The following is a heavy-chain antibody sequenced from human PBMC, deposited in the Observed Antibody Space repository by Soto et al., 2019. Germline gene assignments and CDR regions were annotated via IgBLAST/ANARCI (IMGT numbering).Heavy chain of an antibody. CDR1: GDSVSSNSAA. J-gene: IGHJ5*02. CDR2: TYYRSKWYN. CDR3: AREPSPSYNWNYNWFDP. V-gene: IGHV6-1*01. D-gene: IGHD1-7*01. Sequence: PSQTLSLTCAISGDSVSSNSAAWNWIRQSPSRGLEWLGRTYYRSKWYNDYAVSVKSRITINPDTSKNQFSLQLNSVTPEDTAVYYCAREPSPSYNWNYNWFDPWGQGTPVTVSS.